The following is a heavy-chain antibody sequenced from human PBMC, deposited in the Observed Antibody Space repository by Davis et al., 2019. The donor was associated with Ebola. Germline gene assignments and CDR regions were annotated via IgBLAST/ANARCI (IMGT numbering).Heavy chain of an antibody. CDR1: GFTFSSYA. J-gene: IGHJ4*02. V-gene: IGHV3-30-3*01. D-gene: IGHD1-1*01. CDR2: ISYDGSNK. Sequence: GESLKISCAASGFTFSSYAMHWVRQAPGKGLEWVAVISYDGSNKYYADSVKGRFTISRDNSKNTLYLQMNSLRAEDTAVYYCARDLEHTGAPDYWGQGTLVTVSS. CDR3: ARDLEHTGAPDY.